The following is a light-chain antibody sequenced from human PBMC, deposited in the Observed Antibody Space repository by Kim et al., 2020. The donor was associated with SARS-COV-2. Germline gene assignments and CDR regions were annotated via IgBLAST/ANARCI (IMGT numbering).Light chain of an antibody. J-gene: IGKJ2*01. Sequence: SASVGDRVTITCRASQSISSWLAWYQQKPGKAPKILIYKASILESGVPSRFSGSGSGTEFTLTISSLQPDDFATYYCQQYNRYPYTFGQGTKLEIK. CDR2: KAS. CDR1: QSISSW. V-gene: IGKV1-5*03. CDR3: QQYNRYPYT.